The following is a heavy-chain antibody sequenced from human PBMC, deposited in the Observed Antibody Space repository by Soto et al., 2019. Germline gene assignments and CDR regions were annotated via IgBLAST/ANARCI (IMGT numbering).Heavy chain of an antibody. CDR3: VRDVGYFDY. V-gene: IGHV3-7*01. CDR2: IKQDGSEK. J-gene: IGHJ4*02. D-gene: IGHD2-15*01. Sequence: QPGGSLRLSCAGSGFTFSSYWMSWVRQAPGKGLEWVANIKQDGSEKYYVDSVKGRFTISRDNAKNSLYLQMNSLRAEDTAVYYCVRDVGYFDYWGQGTLVTVSS. CDR1: GFTFSSYW.